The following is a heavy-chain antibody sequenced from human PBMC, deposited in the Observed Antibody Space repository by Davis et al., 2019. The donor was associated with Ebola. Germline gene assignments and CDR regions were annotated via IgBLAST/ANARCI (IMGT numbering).Heavy chain of an antibody. CDR1: GGTFSSYA. CDR2: IIPILGIA. V-gene: IGHV1-69*04. CDR3: ARRPVWDWFDP. Sequence: AASVKVSCKASGGTFSSYAISWVRQAPGQGLEWMGRIIPILGIANYAQKLQGRVTMTTDTSTSTAYMELRSLRSDDTAVYYCARRPVWDWFDPWGQGTLVTVSS. D-gene: IGHD1-14*01. J-gene: IGHJ5*02.